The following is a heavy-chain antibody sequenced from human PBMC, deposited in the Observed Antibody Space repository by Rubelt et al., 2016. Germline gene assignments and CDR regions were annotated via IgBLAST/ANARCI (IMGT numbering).Heavy chain of an antibody. CDR3: GASNIELGGTYGDYRH. J-gene: IGHJ4*02. CDR1: GGSLNNYY. D-gene: IGHD4-17*01. CDR2: VYSSGST. Sequence: QVQLQESGPGLVKPSETPSLTCSVSGGSLNNYYWNWIRQPAGTGLEWIGRVYSSGSTNYNPSLKSRLALSVDTSKNQFSLRLGSVSAADTAGYYCGASNIELGGTYGDYRHWGQGTLVTVSS. V-gene: IGHV4-4*07.